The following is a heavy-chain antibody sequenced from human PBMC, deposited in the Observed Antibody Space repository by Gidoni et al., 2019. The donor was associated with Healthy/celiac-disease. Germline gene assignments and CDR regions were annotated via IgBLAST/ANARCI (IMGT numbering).Heavy chain of an antibody. D-gene: IGHD3-3*01. Sequence: QVQLQQWGAGLLKPSETLSLTCAVYGGSFSGYYWSWIRQPPGKGLEWIGEINHSGSTNYNPSLKSRVTISVDTSKNQFSLKLSSVTAADTAVYYCARGRGAYYDFWSGRRFDPWGQGTLVTVSS. CDR3: ARGRGAYYDFWSGRRFDP. CDR2: INHSGST. V-gene: IGHV4-34*01. J-gene: IGHJ5*02. CDR1: GGSFSGYY.